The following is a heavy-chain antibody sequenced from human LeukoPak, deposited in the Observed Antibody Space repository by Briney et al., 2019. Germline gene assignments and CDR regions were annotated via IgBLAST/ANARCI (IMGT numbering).Heavy chain of an antibody. CDR1: GFTYSDYY. D-gene: IGHD7-27*01. CDR2: ISTSSTYL. CDR3: ARDKRRSLGIGFDY. J-gene: IGHJ4*02. V-gene: IGHV3-11*06. Sequence: GGSLRLSCAASGFTYSDYYISWLRQAPGKGLEWVSYISTSSTYLDCADSVKRRFTISRDNAKNSLYLQVNSLEGEDTAVYYCARDKRRSLGIGFDYWGQGTLVTVSS.